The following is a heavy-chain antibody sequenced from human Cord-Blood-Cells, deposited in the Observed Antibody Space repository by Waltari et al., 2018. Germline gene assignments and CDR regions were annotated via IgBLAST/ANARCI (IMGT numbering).Heavy chain of an antibody. D-gene: IGHD2-15*01. V-gene: IGHV1-2*06. CDR1: GYTFTGYY. CDR2: INPNSGGT. J-gene: IGHJ5*02. Sequence: QVQLVQSGAEVKKPGASVKVSCKASGYTFTGYYMHWVRQAPGQGLEWMGRINPNSGGTNYAQKFQGRVTMTRDTSISTAYMELGRLGSDDTAVYYCARDPAKYCSGGSCYGWFDPWGQGTLVTVSS. CDR3: ARDPAKYCSGGSCYGWFDP.